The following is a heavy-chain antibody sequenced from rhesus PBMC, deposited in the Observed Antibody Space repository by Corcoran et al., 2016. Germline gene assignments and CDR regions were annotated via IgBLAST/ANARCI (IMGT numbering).Heavy chain of an antibody. CDR3: ATISPYSWKVDY. Sequence: QVQVQGSGPGLVKPSETLSLTCAVSGGSFSSYWWSWIRQPPGKGVGWIGEINGNSWSTNSHTSLQSRVTISKAPSQNQFSLKLSSVTAADAAVYYCATISPYSWKVDYWGQGVLVTVSS. CDR1: GGSFSSYW. D-gene: IGHD1-1-1*01. CDR2: INGNSWST. V-gene: IGHV4-80*01. J-gene: IGHJ4*01.